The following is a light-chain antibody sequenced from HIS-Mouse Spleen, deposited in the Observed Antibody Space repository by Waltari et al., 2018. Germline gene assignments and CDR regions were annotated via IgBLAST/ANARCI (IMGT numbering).Light chain of an antibody. Sequence: SSELTQDPAVSVALGQTVRIPCQGDSLRSNYATWYQQKPGPAPVLVIYGKNNRPSGIPDRFSGSSSGNTASLTITGAQAEDEADYYCNSRDSSGNHVVFGGGTKLTVL. CDR2: GKN. J-gene: IGLJ2*01. V-gene: IGLV3-19*01. CDR3: NSRDSSGNHVV. CDR1: SLRSNY.